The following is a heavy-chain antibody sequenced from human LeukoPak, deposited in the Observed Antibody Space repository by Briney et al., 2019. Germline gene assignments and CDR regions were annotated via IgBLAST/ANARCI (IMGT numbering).Heavy chain of an antibody. D-gene: IGHD2-2*01. Sequence: ASVKVSCKASGYTFTGYYMHWVRQAPGQGLEWMGWINPNSGGTNYAQKFQGRVTMTRDTSISTAYMELSRLRSDGTAVYYCAREYCSSTSCAYGDFDYWGQGTLVTVSS. CDR2: INPNSGGT. V-gene: IGHV1-2*02. CDR1: GYTFTGYY. J-gene: IGHJ4*02. CDR3: AREYCSSTSCAYGDFDY.